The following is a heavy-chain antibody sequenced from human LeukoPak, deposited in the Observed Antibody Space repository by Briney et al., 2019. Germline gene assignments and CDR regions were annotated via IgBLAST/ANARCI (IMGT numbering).Heavy chain of an antibody. D-gene: IGHD6-19*01. J-gene: IGHJ5*02. Sequence: GGSLRLSCAASGFTFSSYWMSWVRQAPGKGLEWVANIKQDGSEKYYVDSVKGRFTISRDNAKNSLYLQMNSLRAEDTAVYYCRIFSSGWPHNWFDPWGQGTLVTVSS. CDR1: GFTFSSYW. CDR2: IKQDGSEK. CDR3: RIFSSGWPHNWFDP. V-gene: IGHV3-7*03.